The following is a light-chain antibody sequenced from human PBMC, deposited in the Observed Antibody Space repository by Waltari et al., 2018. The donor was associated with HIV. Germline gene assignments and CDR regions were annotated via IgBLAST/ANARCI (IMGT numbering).Light chain of an antibody. CDR1: QTISSTS. V-gene: IGKV3-20*01. Sequence: ESVLTQSPVTLSLSPGERATLSCRASQTISSTSLAWYQQRPGQAPRLLIFGASSRATGIPDRFSGSGAGTDFTLTSSRLQPEDFAVYYCQHYGSSLITFGQGTRLEIK. CDR3: QHYGSSLIT. J-gene: IGKJ5*01. CDR2: GAS.